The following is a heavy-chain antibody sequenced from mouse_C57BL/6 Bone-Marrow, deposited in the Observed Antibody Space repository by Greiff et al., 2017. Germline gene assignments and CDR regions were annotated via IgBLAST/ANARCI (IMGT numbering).Heavy chain of an antibody. CDR1: GYTFTSYW. CDR2: IHPKSGST. V-gene: IGHV1-64*01. D-gene: IGHD2-12*01. CDR3: ARYIYYSKPYAMDY. J-gene: IGHJ4*01. Sequence: QVHVKQPGAELVKPGASVKLSCKASGYTFTSYWMHWVKQRPGQGLEWIGMIHPKSGSTNYNEKFKSKATLTVDNSSSTAYMQRSSLTSEDSAVYYCARYIYYSKPYAMDYWGQGTSVTVSS.